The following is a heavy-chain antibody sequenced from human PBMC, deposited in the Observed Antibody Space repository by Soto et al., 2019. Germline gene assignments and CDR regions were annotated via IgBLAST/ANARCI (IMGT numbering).Heavy chain of an antibody. Sequence: GASVKVSCKASGYTFTGYYMHWVRQAPGQGLEWMGWINPNSGGTNYAQKFQGRVTMTRDTSISTAYMELSRLRSDDTAVYYCARTPRGMATRPKHVAVTGYGMDVWGQGTTVTVSS. CDR3: ARTPRGMATRPKHVAVTGYGMDV. J-gene: IGHJ6*02. CDR2: INPNSGGT. D-gene: IGHD3-10*01. CDR1: GYTFTGYY. V-gene: IGHV1-2*02.